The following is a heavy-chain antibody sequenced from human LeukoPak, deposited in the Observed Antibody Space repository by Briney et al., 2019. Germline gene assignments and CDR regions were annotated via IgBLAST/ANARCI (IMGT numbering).Heavy chain of an antibody. CDR3: ARGLVEMATIGDAFDI. V-gene: IGHV1-8*03. CDR1: GYTFTSYD. J-gene: IGHJ3*02. D-gene: IGHD5-24*01. CDR2: MNPNSGNT. Sequence: GASVKVSCKASGYTFTSYDINWVRQATGQGLEWMGWMNPNSGNTGYAQKFQGRVTITRNTSISTAYMELSSLRSEDTAVYYCARGLVEMATIGDAFDIWGQGTMVTVSS.